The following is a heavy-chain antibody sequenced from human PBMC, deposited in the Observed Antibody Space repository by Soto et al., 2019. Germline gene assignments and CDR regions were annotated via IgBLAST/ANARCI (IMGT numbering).Heavy chain of an antibody. D-gene: IGHD6-13*01. Sequence: GGSLRLSCAASGFTFRSYGMHWVRQAPGKGLEWVAVIWSDGSDKDYADSVKGRFTISRDNSKNTLYLQMNSLRAEDTTVYYCARGMRVAAAGRFLSSMFPGMDVWGQGTTVTVSS. CDR2: IWSDGSDK. V-gene: IGHV3-33*01. CDR1: GFTFRSYG. CDR3: ARGMRVAAAGRFLSSMFPGMDV. J-gene: IGHJ6*02.